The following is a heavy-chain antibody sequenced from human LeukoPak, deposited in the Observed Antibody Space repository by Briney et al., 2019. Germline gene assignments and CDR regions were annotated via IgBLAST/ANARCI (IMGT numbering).Heavy chain of an antibody. V-gene: IGHV3-23*01. J-gene: IGHJ5*02. D-gene: IGHD6-25*01. CDR3: ARDGGAAGYNWFDP. Sequence: GGSLRLSCAASGFIFSSYAMSWVRQAPGKGLEWVSGISGSGGSTYYADSVEGRFTVSRDKSKNTLYLQMNSLRAEDTAVYYCARDGGAAGYNWFDPWGQGTLVTVSS. CDR1: GFIFSSYA. CDR2: ISGSGGST.